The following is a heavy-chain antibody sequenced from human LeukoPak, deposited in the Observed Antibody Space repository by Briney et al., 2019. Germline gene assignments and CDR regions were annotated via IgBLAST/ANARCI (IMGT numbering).Heavy chain of an antibody. D-gene: IGHD3-22*01. CDR2: IYYSGST. V-gene: IGHV4-59*01. CDR3: ASTSRYYDSSGYFWAFDI. J-gene: IGHJ3*02. Sequence: PSETLSLTCTVSGGSISSYYWSWIRQPPGKGLEWIGYIYYSGSTNYNPSLKSRVTISVDTSKNQFSLKLSSVTAADTAVYYCASTSRYYDSSGYFWAFDIWGQGTMVTVPS. CDR1: GGSISSYY.